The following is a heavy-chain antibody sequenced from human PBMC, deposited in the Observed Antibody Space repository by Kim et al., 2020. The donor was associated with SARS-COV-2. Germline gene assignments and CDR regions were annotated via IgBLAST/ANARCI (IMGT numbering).Heavy chain of an antibody. J-gene: IGHJ3*02. CDR3: TTPCGGDCYEAFDI. Sequence: AAAVKGRVTISRDDSKNTLYLQMNSLKTEDTAVYYCTTPCGGDCYEAFDIWGQGTMVTVSS. D-gene: IGHD2-21*02. V-gene: IGHV3-15*01.